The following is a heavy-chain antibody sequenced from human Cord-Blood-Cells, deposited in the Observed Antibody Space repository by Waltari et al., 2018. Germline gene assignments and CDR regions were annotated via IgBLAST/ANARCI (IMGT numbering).Heavy chain of an antibody. J-gene: IGHJ4*02. V-gene: IGHV3-21*01. Sequence: EVQLVESGGGLVKPGGSLRLSCAASGFTFSSYSMNWVRQAPGKGLEWVSYISSSSSYIYYADSVKGRFTISRDNAKNSLYLQMNSLRAEDTAVYYCARSYSSGRAYWGQGTLVTVSS. CDR1: GFTFSSYS. D-gene: IGHD6-19*01. CDR3: ARSYSSGRAY. CDR2: ISSSSSYI.